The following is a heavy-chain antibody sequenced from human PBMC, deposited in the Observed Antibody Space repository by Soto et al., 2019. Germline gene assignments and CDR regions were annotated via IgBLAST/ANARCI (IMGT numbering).Heavy chain of an antibody. CDR3: ANDVGSGSFKGYYSGMDG. CDR2: ISRGGYT. CDR1: GVTFSSYA. Sequence: EVQLLESGGGLGQSGGSLRLSCAVSGVTFSSYAMNWVRQAPGKGLEWVSSISRGGYTYHAESVKGRFPISRANSKNTVYLQMNSLRAEDTAVYYCANDVGSGSFKGYYSGMDGWGQGNTVTVSS. D-gene: IGHD6-19*01. V-gene: IGHV3-23*01. J-gene: IGHJ6*02.